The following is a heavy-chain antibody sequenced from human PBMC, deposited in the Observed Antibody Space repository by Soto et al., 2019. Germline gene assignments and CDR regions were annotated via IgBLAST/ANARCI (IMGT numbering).Heavy chain of an antibody. J-gene: IGHJ4*02. V-gene: IGHV3-11*01. CDR2: IGGTSNVI. Sequence: GGPLRLSCQAYGVLLSANYMPLIRTAPGKGLEWVSYIGGTSNVIYYADSVKGRFTISRDNAKNSLYLQMNSLRAEDTAVYYCPRFGLSAAVSAQRVRGTQVPFSS. CDR3: PRFGLSAAVSAQ. CDR1: GVLLSANY. D-gene: IGHD6-25*01.